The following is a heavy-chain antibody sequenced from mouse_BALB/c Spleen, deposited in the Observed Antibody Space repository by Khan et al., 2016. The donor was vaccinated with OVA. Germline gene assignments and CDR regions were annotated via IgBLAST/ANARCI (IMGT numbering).Heavy chain of an antibody. CDR2: ISPGGGDN. J-gene: IGHJ3*01. V-gene: IGHV1-77*01. D-gene: IGHD1-2*01. CDR3: ASRNYCGYTVAY. Sequence: QVQLKQSGAELARPGASVKLSCKASGYTFTDYYINWVKLRTGQGLEWIGEISPGGGDNYYNERFKGKATLTADTSSSTAYMQLSILTSEASAVYVCASRNYCGYTVAYWGQGTLVTVSA. CDR1: GYTFTDYY.